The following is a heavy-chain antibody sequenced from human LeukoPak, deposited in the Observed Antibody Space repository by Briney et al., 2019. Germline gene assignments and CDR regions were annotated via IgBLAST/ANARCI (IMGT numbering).Heavy chain of an antibody. D-gene: IGHD6-19*01. J-gene: IGHJ4*02. CDR3: ARENKAVAAHYFDY. CDR1: GFTVSDNY. CDR2: IYSGGIT. Sequence: GGSLRLSCEASGFTVSDNYMSWFRLAPGKGLEWVSVIYSGGITYYADPVKGRFTISRDNSKNTMYLQMNSMRAEDTAVYYCARENKAVAAHYFDYWGQGTLVTVSS. V-gene: IGHV3-66*01.